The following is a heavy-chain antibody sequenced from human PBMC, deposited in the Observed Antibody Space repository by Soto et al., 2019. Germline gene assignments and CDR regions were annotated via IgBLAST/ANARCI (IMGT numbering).Heavy chain of an antibody. D-gene: IGHD2-21*02. Sequence: QVQLVQSGAEVKKPGSSVKVSCKAYGGTFSSYAISWVRQAPGQGLEWMGGIIPIFGTANYAQKFQGRVTITADESTSTAYMELSSLRSEDTAVYYCAREAYCGGDCYSPFDYWGQGTLVTVSS. CDR1: GGTFSSYA. CDR3: AREAYCGGDCYSPFDY. V-gene: IGHV1-69*01. J-gene: IGHJ4*02. CDR2: IIPIFGTA.